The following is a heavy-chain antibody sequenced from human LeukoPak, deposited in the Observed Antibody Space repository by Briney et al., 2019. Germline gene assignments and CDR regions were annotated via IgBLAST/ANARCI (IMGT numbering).Heavy chain of an antibody. V-gene: IGHV3-15*01. CDR2: IKSKTDGGTT. Sequence: GGSLRLSCAASGFTFSSYAMSWVRQAPGKGREWVGRIKSKTDGGTTDYAAPVKGRFTISRDDSKNTLYLQMNSLKTEDTAVYYCTTDIVLMVYALTPHNYWGQGTLVTVSS. CDR3: TTDIVLMVYALTPHNY. D-gene: IGHD2-8*01. J-gene: IGHJ4*02. CDR1: GFTFSSYA.